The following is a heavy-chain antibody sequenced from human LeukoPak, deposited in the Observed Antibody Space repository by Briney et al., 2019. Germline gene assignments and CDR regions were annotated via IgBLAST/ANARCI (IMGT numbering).Heavy chain of an antibody. CDR1: GYTFTGYY. CDR3: ARDPGVVVPAAMCYWFDP. V-gene: IGHV1-2*02. CDR2: INPNSGGT. D-gene: IGHD2-2*01. J-gene: IGHJ5*02. Sequence: ASVKVSCKASGYTFTGYYMHWVRQAPGQGLEWMGWINPNSGGTNYAQKFQGRVNMTRDTSISTAYMELSRLRSDDTAVYYCARDPGVVVPAAMCYWFDPWGQGTLVTVSS.